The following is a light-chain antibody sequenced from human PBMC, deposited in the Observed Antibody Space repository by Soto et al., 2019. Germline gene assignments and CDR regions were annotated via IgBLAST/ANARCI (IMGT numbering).Light chain of an antibody. CDR3: QQTYTTPWT. CDR1: QRFSSY. CDR2: AAS. J-gene: IGKJ1*01. V-gene: IGKV1-39*01. Sequence: DIQMTQSPSSLSVSVGDSVTISCRASQRFSSYLNWYQQKPGKDPQLLIFAASSLQHGVPSRFSGSGSETDFTLTISSLQPEDFGTYYCQQTYTTPWTFGQGTKVEIK.